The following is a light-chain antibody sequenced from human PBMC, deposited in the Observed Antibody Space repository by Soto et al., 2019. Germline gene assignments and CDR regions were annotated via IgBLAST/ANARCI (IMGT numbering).Light chain of an antibody. CDR1: QSVGSY. CDR2: DAS. Sequence: EIELTQTPATLSLSPGERASISCRASQSVGSYFAWYQQKTGQAPRLLIYDASKRDTGIPARFSGSGSGTEFTLTISSLEPEDFSIYYCQLRIAWPLFTFGPVTRVDVK. J-gene: IGKJ3*01. V-gene: IGKV3-11*01. CDR3: QLRIAWPLFT.